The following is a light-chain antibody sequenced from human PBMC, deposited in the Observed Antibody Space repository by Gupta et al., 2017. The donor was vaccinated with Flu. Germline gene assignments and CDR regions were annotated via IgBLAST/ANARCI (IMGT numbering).Light chain of an antibody. Sequence: GQSITISCTGASVDSGRFYYVSWYQQHPGKRPKLIYDVSNRPSGGSDRFSGSKSGTTAALTISGLRAEDEDDYYCSSYRSSTTLFGGGTRVTVL. CDR2: DVS. CDR1: SVDSGRFYY. CDR3: SSYRSSTTL. J-gene: IGLJ2*01. V-gene: IGLV2-14*03.